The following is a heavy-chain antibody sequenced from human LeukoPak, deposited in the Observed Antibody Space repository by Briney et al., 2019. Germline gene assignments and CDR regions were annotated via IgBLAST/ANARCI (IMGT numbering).Heavy chain of an antibody. V-gene: IGHV3-23*01. D-gene: IGHD5-24*01. CDR2: SSGSGRDT. CDR3: GRRTQDGYNSPIDY. CDR1: GLTFSNHA. Sequence: GGSLRLSCAGSGLTFSNHAMTWVRQAPGKGLEYVAESSGSGRDTYYADSVQGRSTISRDNSKNTLYLQMNSLRAEDTAEYYCGRRTQDGYNSPIDYWGQGTLVTVSS. J-gene: IGHJ4*02.